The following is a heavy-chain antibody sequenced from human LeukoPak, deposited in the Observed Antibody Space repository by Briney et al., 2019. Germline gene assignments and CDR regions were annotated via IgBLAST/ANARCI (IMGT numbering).Heavy chain of an antibody. CDR1: GFTFNTYA. D-gene: IGHD2-15*01. J-gene: IGHJ3*02. V-gene: IGHV3-23*01. Sequence: GGSLRLSCAASGFTFNTYAMSWVRLAPGKGLEWVSAISGSGGTTYYADSVKGRFTISRDNSKNTLYLQMNSLRAEDMALYYCAKVRPEYCSGGGCYDAFDIWGQGTMVTVSS. CDR2: ISGSGGTT. CDR3: AKVRPEYCSGGGCYDAFDI.